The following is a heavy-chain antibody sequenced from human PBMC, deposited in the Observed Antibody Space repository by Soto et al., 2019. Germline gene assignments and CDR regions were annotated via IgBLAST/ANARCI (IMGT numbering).Heavy chain of an antibody. CDR2: IYPGDSDT. CDR3: ASRGDIAVAGTSAFDI. J-gene: IGHJ3*02. CDR1: GYSFTSYW. D-gene: IGHD6-19*01. V-gene: IGHV5-51*01. Sequence: PGESLKISCKGSGYSFTSYWIGWVRQMPGKGLEWMGIIYPGDSDTRCSPSFQGQVTISADKSISTAYLQWSSLKASDTAMYYCASRGDIAVAGTSAFDIWGQGTMVTVSS.